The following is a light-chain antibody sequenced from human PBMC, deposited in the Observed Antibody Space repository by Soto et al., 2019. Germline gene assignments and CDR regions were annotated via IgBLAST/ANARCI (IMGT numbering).Light chain of an antibody. CDR3: QQFGSSPGFT. Sequence: EIVLTQSPGTLSLSPGERATLSCRASQSINNRYLAWYQQKPGQAPRLLIYAASSRATGIPDRFSGSGSGTDFTVTISRLEPEDCAVYYCQQFGSSPGFTCGPGTKVDIK. V-gene: IGKV3-20*01. J-gene: IGKJ3*01. CDR2: AAS. CDR1: QSINNRY.